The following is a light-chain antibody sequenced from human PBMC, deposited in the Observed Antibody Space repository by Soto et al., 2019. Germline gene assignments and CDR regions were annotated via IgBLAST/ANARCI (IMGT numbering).Light chain of an antibody. CDR2: EVT. V-gene: IGLV2-14*01. CDR1: RSDVGDYNY. Sequence: QSALTQPASVSGSPGQSIAISCTGTRSDVGDYNYVSWYQQHPGKPPQLMMYEVTNPPSGVSDCFSGSKSGNTASLTISGLQAEDEADYYCSAFASRFTFVFGTGTKLTVL. CDR3: SAFASRFTFV. J-gene: IGLJ1*01.